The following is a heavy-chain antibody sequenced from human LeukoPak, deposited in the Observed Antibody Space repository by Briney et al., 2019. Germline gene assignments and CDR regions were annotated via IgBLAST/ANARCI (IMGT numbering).Heavy chain of an antibody. V-gene: IGHV4-30-4*01. D-gene: IGHD3-22*01. CDR2: IYYSGST. CDR3: ARVRDSSGYYGDFDY. Sequence: PSETLSLTCTVSGGSISSGDYYWSWIRQPPGKGLEWIGYIYYSGSTYYNPSLKSRVTISVDTSKNQLSLKLSSVTAADTAVYYCARVRDSSGYYGDFDYWGQGTLVTVSS. CDR1: GGSISSGDYY. J-gene: IGHJ4*02.